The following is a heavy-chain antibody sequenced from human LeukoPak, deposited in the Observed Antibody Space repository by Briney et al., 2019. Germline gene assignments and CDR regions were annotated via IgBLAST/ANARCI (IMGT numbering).Heavy chain of an antibody. CDR2: INPNSGGT. J-gene: IGHJ6*03. D-gene: IGHD6-6*01. CDR1: AYIFIGYH. Sequence: ASVKVSCNASAYIFIGYHIHWVRQAPGQGLEWMGWINPNSGGTNYAQKFQGRVTMTRDTSISTAYMELSRLRSDDTAVYYCARGAQLVPVIYYYYMDVWGKGTTVTVSS. V-gene: IGHV1-2*02. CDR3: ARGAQLVPVIYYYYMDV.